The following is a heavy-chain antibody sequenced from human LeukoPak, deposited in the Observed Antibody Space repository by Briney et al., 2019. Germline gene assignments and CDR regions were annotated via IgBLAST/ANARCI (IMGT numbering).Heavy chain of an antibody. J-gene: IGHJ4*02. Sequence: GGSLRLSCAASGFTFSSYAMHWVRQAPGKGLEWLAVISYDASNKYYADSVKGRLTISRDNSKNTLYLQMNSLRTDDTAVYYCTRDPLSSSQRGYFDYWGQGSLVTVSS. V-gene: IGHV3-30-3*01. D-gene: IGHD6-13*01. CDR3: TRDPLSSSQRGYFDY. CDR2: ISYDASNK. CDR1: GFTFSSYA.